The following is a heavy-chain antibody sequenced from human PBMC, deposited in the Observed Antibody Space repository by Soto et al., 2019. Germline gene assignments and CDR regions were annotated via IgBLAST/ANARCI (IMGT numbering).Heavy chain of an antibody. CDR1: GYSFTSYW. CDR2: IYPGDSDT. J-gene: IGHJ5*02. D-gene: IGHD6-13*01. CDR3: ARHVRRLLVSVADPNWFDP. V-gene: IGHV5-51*01. Sequence: GESLKISCKGSGYSFTSYWIGWVRQMPGKGLEWMGIIYPGDSDTRYSPSFQGQVTISADKSISTAYLQWSSLKASDTAMYYCARHVRRLLVSVADPNWFDPWGQGTLVTVSS.